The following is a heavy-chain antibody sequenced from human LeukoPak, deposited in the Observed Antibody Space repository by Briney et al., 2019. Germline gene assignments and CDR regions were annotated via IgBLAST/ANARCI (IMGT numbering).Heavy chain of an antibody. CDR3: ARETSQKGAHYMDV. Sequence: SETLSLTCTVSGGSISSYHWSWIRQPPGKGLEWIGYIYYSGSTNYNPSLKSRVTISVDTSKNQFSLKLSSVTAADTAVYYCARETSQKGAHYMDVWGKGTTVTISS. J-gene: IGHJ6*03. D-gene: IGHD3-16*01. CDR1: GGSISSYH. V-gene: IGHV4-59*01. CDR2: IYYSGST.